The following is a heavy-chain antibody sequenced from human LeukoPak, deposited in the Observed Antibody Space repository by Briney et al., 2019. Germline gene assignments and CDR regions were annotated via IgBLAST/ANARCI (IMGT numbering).Heavy chain of an antibody. V-gene: IGHV4-39*01. CDR1: GGSISSSRYF. Sequence: SETLSLTCTVSGGSISSSRYFWGWIRQPPGKGLEWIGSISYTGSTYYNASLKSQVSISIDTSKNQFSLRLTSVTAADTAVYYCARQTGSGLFILPGGQGTLVTVSS. J-gene: IGHJ4*02. D-gene: IGHD3/OR15-3a*01. CDR3: ARQTGSGLFILP. CDR2: ISYTGST.